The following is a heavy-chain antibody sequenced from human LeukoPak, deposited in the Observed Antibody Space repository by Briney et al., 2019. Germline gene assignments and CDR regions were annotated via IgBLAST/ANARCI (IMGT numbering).Heavy chain of an antibody. CDR2: ISSTTSYI. D-gene: IGHD4-17*01. V-gene: IGHV3-21*01. CDR1: GFTFSTYS. Sequence: PGGSLRLSCAASGFTFSTYSMNWVRQAPGKGLEWVSSISSTTSYIYYADSVMGRFTISRDNAKNSVYLQMNSLRAEDTAVYYCARGHPINEMNTAFNPYDYWGQGTLVSVSS. J-gene: IGHJ4*02. CDR3: ARGHPINEMNTAFNPYDY.